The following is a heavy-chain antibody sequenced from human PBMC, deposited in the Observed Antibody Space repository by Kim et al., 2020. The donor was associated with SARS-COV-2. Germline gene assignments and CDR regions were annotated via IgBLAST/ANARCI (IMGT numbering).Heavy chain of an antibody. D-gene: IGHD1-26*01. CDR2: NYYSGST. CDR3: ARDGHGWGGSDCDR. Sequence: SETLSLTCTVSGGSVSSGSYYWSWIRQPPGKGLEWIGYNYYSGSTNYNPSLKSRVTISVDTSKHQFSLKPSSVTAADTAVYYCARDGHGWGGSDCDRWGPGPLVTVSS. CDR1: GGSVSSGSYY. J-gene: IGHJ5*02. V-gene: IGHV4-61*01.